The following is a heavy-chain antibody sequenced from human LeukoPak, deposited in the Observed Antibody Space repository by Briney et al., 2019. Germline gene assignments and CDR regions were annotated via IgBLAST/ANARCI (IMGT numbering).Heavy chain of an antibody. CDR2: IKQDGSEK. CDR3: ARGLDCSSTSCYLDN. D-gene: IGHD2-2*01. Sequence: GGPLRLSCAASGFTFTKYWMTWFRQAPGKVLEWVTNIKQDGSEKFYVDSLKGRFTISRDNAKNSLDLQINSLGAEDTAVYYCARGLDCSSTSCYLDNWGQGTLVTVSS. V-gene: IGHV3-7*01. J-gene: IGHJ4*02. CDR1: GFTFTKYW.